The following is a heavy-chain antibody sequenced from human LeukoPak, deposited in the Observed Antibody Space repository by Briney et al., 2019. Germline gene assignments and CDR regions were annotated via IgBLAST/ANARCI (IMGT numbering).Heavy chain of an antibody. Sequence: ASVKVSCKTSGYTFINYYIHWVRQAPGQGLEWMGWINPNSGGTNYAQKFQGRVTMTRDTSISTAYMELSRLRSDDTAVYYCARDRNYYDSSGYLVVWGQGTLVTVSS. CDR3: ARDRNYYDSSGYLVV. CDR1: GYTFINYY. J-gene: IGHJ4*02. D-gene: IGHD3-22*01. CDR2: INPNSGGT. V-gene: IGHV1-2*02.